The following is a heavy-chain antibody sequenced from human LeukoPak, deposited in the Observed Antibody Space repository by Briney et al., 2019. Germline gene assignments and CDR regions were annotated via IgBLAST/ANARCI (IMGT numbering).Heavy chain of an antibody. D-gene: IGHD6-19*01. J-gene: IGHJ5*02. CDR2: INPNSGGT. CDR3: AREVFELWLDTNWFDP. CDR1: GFTFTGYY. Sequence: ASVKVSCKTSGFTFTGYYIHWVRQAPGQGVEWMGWINPNSGGTTYAQKFQGRVTMTRDTSISTAYVELNSLTSDDTAVYFCAREVFELWLDTNWFDPWGQGTLVTVSS. V-gene: IGHV1-2*02.